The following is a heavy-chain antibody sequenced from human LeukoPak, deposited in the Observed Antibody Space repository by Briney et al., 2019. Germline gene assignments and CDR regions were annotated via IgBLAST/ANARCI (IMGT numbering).Heavy chain of an antibody. CDR1: GYSFTSYW. Sequence: GESLKISCKGSGYSFTSYWIGWVRQMPGKGLEWMGIIYPGDSDTRYSPSFQGQVTISADKSISTAYLQWSSLKASDTAMYYCARTYYYDSSGYYTQPHLDYWGQGTLVTVSS. D-gene: IGHD3-22*01. J-gene: IGHJ4*02. CDR3: ARTYYYDSSGYYTQPHLDY. V-gene: IGHV5-51*01. CDR2: IYPGDSDT.